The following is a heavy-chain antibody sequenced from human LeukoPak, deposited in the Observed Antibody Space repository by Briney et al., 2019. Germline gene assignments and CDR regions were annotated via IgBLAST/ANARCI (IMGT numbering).Heavy chain of an antibody. Sequence: PGGSLRLSCAASGFTFNTYSMSWVRQAPGKGLEWVSSISSSSEYIYYADSVKGRFTISRDNAKNSLYLQVNSLRAEDTAVYYCARDPYSSGWYYFHYWGQGTLVTVSS. J-gene: IGHJ4*02. D-gene: IGHD6-19*01. CDR2: ISSSSEYI. CDR1: GFTFNTYS. V-gene: IGHV3-21*01. CDR3: ARDPYSSGWYYFHY.